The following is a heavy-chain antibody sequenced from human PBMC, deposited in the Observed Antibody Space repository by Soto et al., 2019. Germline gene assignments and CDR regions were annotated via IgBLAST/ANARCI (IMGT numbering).Heavy chain of an antibody. CDR1: GYTLTELS. D-gene: IGHD3-3*01. V-gene: IGHV1-24*01. CDR2: FDPEDGET. CDR3: ATDSYPIFGVFIIYYAY. J-gene: IGHJ4*02. Sequence: ASVKVSCKVSGYTLTELSMHWVRQAPGKGLEWMGGFDPEDGETIYAQKFQGRVTMTEDTSTDTAYMELSSLRSEDTAVYYCATDSYPIFGVFIIYYAYWGQGTLVPVSS.